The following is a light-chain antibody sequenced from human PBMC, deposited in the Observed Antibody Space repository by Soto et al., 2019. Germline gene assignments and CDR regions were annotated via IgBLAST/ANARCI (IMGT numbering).Light chain of an antibody. V-gene: IGLV2-14*01. CDR3: TSYAGARTYV. J-gene: IGLJ1*01. CDR2: DVS. CDR1: SCDVGNYDY. Sequence: QSALTQPASVSGSPGQSITISCTGTSCDVGNYDYVSWYQQHPGKAPKLMICDVSNRPSGVSNRFSGSKSGNTASLTISGLQAEDEADYYCTSYAGARTYVFGTGTKVTV.